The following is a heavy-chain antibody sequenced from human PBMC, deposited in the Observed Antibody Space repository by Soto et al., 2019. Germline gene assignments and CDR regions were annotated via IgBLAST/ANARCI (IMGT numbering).Heavy chain of an antibody. CDR3: ARRRPWVEGGLDY. V-gene: IGHV4-34*01. CDR1: GGSFSGYY. D-gene: IGHD1-26*01. Sequence: QVQLQQWGAGLLKPSETLSLTCAVYGGSFSGYYWSWIRQPPGKGLEWIGEINHSGSTNYNPSLRSRVTISVHTSKKQFSLKVSSVTAADTAVYYCARRRPWVEGGLDYWGQGTLVTVSS. J-gene: IGHJ4*02. CDR2: INHSGST.